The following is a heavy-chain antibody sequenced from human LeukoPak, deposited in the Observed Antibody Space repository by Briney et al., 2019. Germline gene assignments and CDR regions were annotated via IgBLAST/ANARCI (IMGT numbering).Heavy chain of an antibody. CDR3: ARESPGQLGMDAFDI. V-gene: IGHV3-66*01. J-gene: IGHJ3*02. D-gene: IGHD7-27*01. Sequence: GGSLRLSCAASGFTVSSNYMSWVRQAPGKGLEWVSVIYSGGSTYYADSVKGRFTISRDNSKNTLYLQMNSLRAEDTAVYYCARESPGQLGMDAFDIWGQGTMVTVSS. CDR1: GFTVSSNY. CDR2: IYSGGST.